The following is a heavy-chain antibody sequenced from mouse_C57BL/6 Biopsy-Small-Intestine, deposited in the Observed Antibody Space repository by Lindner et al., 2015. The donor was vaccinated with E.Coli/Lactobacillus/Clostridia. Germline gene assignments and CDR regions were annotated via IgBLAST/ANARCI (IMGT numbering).Heavy chain of an antibody. V-gene: IGHV1-64*01. Sequence: SVKVSCKASGYTFTTYYMHWVRQAPGQGLEWMGMINPSGGSTIYAQKFQGRVSMTRDTSTSTVYMELSSLRSDDTAVYYCAREKTVVRDFDYWGQGTLVTVSS. D-gene: IGHD1-1*02. CDR1: GYTFTTYY. J-gene: IGHJ4*01. CDR2: INPSGGST. CDR3: AREKTVVRDFDY.